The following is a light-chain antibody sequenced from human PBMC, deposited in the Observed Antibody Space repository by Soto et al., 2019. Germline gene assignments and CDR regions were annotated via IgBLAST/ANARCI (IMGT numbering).Light chain of an antibody. CDR2: EVR. Sequence: QSALTQPASVSGSLGQSITISCTGSNRDIGAYNLVSWYQQYPDTAPKLIIYEVRNRPSGVSYRFTGSRSGNTASLTISALQADDESTFYCSSYTTTSNLRFGGGTKLTVL. V-gene: IGLV2-14*01. CDR3: SSYTTTSNLR. J-gene: IGLJ3*02. CDR1: NRDIGAYNL.